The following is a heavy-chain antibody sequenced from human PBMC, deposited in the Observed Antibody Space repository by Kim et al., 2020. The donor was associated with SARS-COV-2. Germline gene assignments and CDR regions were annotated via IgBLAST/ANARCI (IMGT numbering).Heavy chain of an antibody. D-gene: IGHD1-26*01. CDR2: T. V-gene: IGHV4-59*01. Sequence: TNYNPSLTSRVTISVDTSKNQFSLKLSSVTAANTAVYYCAGVRAELTIDYWGQGTLVTVSS. CDR3: AGVRAELTIDY. J-gene: IGHJ4*02.